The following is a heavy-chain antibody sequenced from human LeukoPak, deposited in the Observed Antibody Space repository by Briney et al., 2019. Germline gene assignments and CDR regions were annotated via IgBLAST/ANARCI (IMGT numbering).Heavy chain of an antibody. V-gene: IGHV1-69*05. J-gene: IGHJ3*02. Sequence: ASVKVSCKASGGTFSSYAISWVRQAPGQGLEWMGGIIPIFGTANYAQKFQGRVTITTDESMSTAYMELSSLRSEDTAVYYCARDSCGGDCYPGSYAFDIWGQGTMVTVSS. CDR3: ARDSCGGDCYPGSYAFDI. D-gene: IGHD2-21*02. CDR2: IIPIFGTA. CDR1: GGTFSSYA.